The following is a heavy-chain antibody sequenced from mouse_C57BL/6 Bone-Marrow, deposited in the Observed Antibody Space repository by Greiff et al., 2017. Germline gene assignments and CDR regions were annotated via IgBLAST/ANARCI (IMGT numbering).Heavy chain of an antibody. J-gene: IGHJ3*01. CDR3: ARRGYDYDVPWFAY. D-gene: IGHD2-4*01. Sequence: DVKLVESGGDLVKPGGSLKLSCAASGFTFSSYGMSWVRQTPDKRLEWVATISSGGSYTYYPDSVKGRFTISRDNAKNTLYLQMSSLKSEDTAMYYCARRGYDYDVPWFAYWGQGTLVTVSA. V-gene: IGHV5-6*02. CDR1: GFTFSSYG. CDR2: ISSGGSYT.